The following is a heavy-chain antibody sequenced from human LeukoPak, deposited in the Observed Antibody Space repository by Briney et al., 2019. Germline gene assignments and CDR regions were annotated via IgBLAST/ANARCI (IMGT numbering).Heavy chain of an antibody. V-gene: IGHV3-23*01. D-gene: IGHD2-2*01. CDR3: AKDIVVIPAGGDHFDY. CDR1: GFTFSSYA. J-gene: IGHJ4*02. Sequence: GGSLRLSCAASGFTFSSYAMSWVRQAPGKGLEWVSTISGSGGSTYYADSVKGRFTISRDNSKNTLYLLMSSLRAEDTALYYCAKDIVVIPAGGDHFDYWGQGTLVTVSS. CDR2: ISGSGGST.